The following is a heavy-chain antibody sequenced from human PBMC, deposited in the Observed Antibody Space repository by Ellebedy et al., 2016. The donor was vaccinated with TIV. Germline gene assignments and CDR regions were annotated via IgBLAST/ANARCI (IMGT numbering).Heavy chain of an antibody. D-gene: IGHD3-3*01. V-gene: IGHV3-21*01. CDR1: GFTFNIAG. J-gene: IGHJ4*02. CDR3: ARDGSEWSRDY. CDR2: IVFSGTAA. Sequence: GGSLRLSXAASGFTFNIAGMPRVRQAPGKGLEWVGTIVFSGTAAYYSDSVKGRFIISRDNAKNSLFLQMNSLRVEDTAVYYCARDGSEWSRDYWGQGTLVTVSS.